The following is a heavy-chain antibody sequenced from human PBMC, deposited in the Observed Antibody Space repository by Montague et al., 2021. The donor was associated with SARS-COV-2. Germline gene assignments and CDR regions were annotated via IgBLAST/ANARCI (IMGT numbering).Heavy chain of an antibody. CDR2: IYYSGST. CDR1: GDSISSSSYY. V-gene: IGHV4-39*01. D-gene: IGHD2-8*01. Sequence: ETLSLTCTVSGDSISSSSYYWGWIRQPPGKGLEWIGSIYYSGSTYYNPSLKSQVTISVDTSKNQFSLKLSSVTAADTAVYYCATITLGYCTNGVCQPPDYWGQGTLVTVSS. CDR3: ATITLGYCTNGVCQPPDY. J-gene: IGHJ4*02.